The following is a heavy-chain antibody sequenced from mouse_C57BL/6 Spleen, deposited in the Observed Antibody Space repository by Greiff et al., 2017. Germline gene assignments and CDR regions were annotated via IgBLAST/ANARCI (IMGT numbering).Heavy chain of an antibody. CDR3: APYGSNYAMDY. CDR1: GYTFTSYW. D-gene: IGHD1-1*01. V-gene: IGHV1-64*01. Sequence: VQLKQPGAELVKPGASVKLSCKASGYTFTSYWMHWVKQRPGQGLEWIGMIHPNSGSTNYNEKFKSKATLTVDKSSSTAYMQLSSLTSEDSAVYYCAPYGSNYAMDYWGQGTSVTVSS. CDR2: IHPNSGST. J-gene: IGHJ4*01.